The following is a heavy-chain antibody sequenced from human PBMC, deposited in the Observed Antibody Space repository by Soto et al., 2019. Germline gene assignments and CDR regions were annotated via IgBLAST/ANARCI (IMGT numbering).Heavy chain of an antibody. CDR1: GFPFSSYA. CDR3: ARVGGDSGRDYFDH. V-gene: IGHV3-30-3*01. D-gene: IGHD1-26*01. Sequence: QVQLVESGGGVVQPGTSLRLSCAASGFPFSSYAIHWVRQAPGKGLEWVAVISHDGTNKYYADSVKGRFTISRDNSKNTRYLQMNSLRAEDTAVYYCARVGGDSGRDYFDHWGQGTLVTVSS. CDR2: ISHDGTNK. J-gene: IGHJ4*02.